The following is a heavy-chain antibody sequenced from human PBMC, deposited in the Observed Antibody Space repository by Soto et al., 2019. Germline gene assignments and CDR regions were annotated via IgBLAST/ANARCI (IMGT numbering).Heavy chain of an antibody. V-gene: IGHV6-1*01. J-gene: IGHJ6*02. Sequence: QVQLQQSGPGLVKPSQTLSLTCAISGDSVSSNSAAWNWIRQSPSRGLEWLGRTYYRSKWYNDYAVSVKSRITINPDTSKNQFSLQLNSVTPEDTAVYYCARGEEGVTIFETYGMDVWGQGTTVTVSS. CDR2: TYYRSKWYN. CDR3: ARGEEGVTIFETYGMDV. CDR1: GDSVSSNSAA. D-gene: IGHD3-3*01.